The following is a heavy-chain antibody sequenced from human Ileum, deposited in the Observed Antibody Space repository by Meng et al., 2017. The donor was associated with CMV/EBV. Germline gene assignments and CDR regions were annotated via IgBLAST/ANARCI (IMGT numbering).Heavy chain of an antibody. Sequence: GGSLRLSCAASGFTFSNYAMHWVRQAPGKGLEWVAFIRYDGSNKYYADSVKGRFTISRDNSKNTLYLQMNSLRAEDTAVYYCAKGPELRFLEWLLPHYGMDVWGQGTTVTVSS. J-gene: IGHJ6*02. CDR2: IRYDGSNK. V-gene: IGHV3-30*02. CDR1: GFTFSNYA. CDR3: AKGPELRFLEWLLPHYGMDV. D-gene: IGHD3-3*01.